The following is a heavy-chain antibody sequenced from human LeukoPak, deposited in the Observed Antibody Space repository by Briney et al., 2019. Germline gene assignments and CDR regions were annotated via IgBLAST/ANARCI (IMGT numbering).Heavy chain of an antibody. Sequence: GGSLRLSCAASGFTFSNAWMSWVRQAPGKGLEWVGRIKSKTDGGTTDYAAPVKGRFTIPRDDSKNTLYLQTNSLKTEDTAVYYCTTDVYDSSGYRDYWGQGTLVTVSS. J-gene: IGHJ4*02. CDR3: TTDVYDSSGYRDY. CDR2: IKSKTDGGTT. V-gene: IGHV3-15*01. D-gene: IGHD3-22*01. CDR1: GFTFSNAW.